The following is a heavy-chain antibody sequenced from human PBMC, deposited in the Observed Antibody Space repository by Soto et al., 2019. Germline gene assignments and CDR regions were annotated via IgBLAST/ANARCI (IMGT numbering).Heavy chain of an antibody. D-gene: IGHD4-17*01. CDR2: ISWNSGSI. J-gene: IGHJ3*02. V-gene: IGHV3-9*01. CDR3: AKDTQPTVTTGAALSDAFDI. Sequence: PGGSLRLSCAASGFTFDDYAMHWVRQAPGKGLEWVSGISWNSGSIGYADSVKGRFTISRDNAKNSLYLQMNSLRAEDTALYYCAKDTQPTVTTGAALSDAFDIWGQGTMVTVSS. CDR1: GFTFDDYA.